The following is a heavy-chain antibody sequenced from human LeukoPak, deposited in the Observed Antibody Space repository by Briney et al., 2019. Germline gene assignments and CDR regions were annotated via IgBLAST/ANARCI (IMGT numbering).Heavy chain of an antibody. CDR2: IYYSGST. J-gene: IGHJ4*02. V-gene: IGHV4-39*01. D-gene: IGHD4-11*01. Sequence: ASETLSLTCTVSGGSISSSSYYWGWIRQPPGKGLEWIASIYYSGSTYYNPSLKSRVTISVDTSRNQFSLKLNSVTAADTAVYYCVGHLPYSNCCNYWGQGTLVTVSS. CDR1: GGSISSSSYY. CDR3: VGHLPYSNCCNY.